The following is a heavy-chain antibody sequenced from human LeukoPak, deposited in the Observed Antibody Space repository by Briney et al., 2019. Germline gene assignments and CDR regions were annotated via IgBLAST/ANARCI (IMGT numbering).Heavy chain of an antibody. CDR2: ISGSGGST. CDR3: ANYYDSSGYLAYFDY. Sequence: GGSLRLSCAASGFTFSSYAMSWVRQAPGRGLEWVSAISGSGGSTYYADSVKGRFTISRDNSKNTLYLQMNSLRAEDTAVYYCANYYDSSGYLAYFDYWGQGTLVTVSS. D-gene: IGHD3-22*01. CDR1: GFTFSSYA. J-gene: IGHJ4*02. V-gene: IGHV3-23*01.